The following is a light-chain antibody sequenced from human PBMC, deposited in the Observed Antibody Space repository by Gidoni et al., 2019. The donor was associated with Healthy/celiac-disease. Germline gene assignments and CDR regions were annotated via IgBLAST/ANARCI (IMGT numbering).Light chain of an antibody. Sequence: ELVLTHSPATLSLSPGERATFSCRASQSVSSYLAWYQQQPGQAPRLLIYDASNGAPGSPARFRVSGSGTDFTLTISRLEPEDFAVYYCQHRSIPLTFGGGTKVEIK. CDR2: DAS. J-gene: IGKJ4*01. CDR3: QHRSIPLT. V-gene: IGKV3-11*01. CDR1: QSVSSY.